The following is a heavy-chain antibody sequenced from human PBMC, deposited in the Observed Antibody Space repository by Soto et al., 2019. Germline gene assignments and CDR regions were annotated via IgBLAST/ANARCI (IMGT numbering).Heavy chain of an antibody. J-gene: IGHJ6*02. CDR3: ARLIRTPTSHHKYYDFWSGYYTYYYGMDV. V-gene: IGHV5-51*01. CDR1: EYSFTSYW. D-gene: IGHD3-3*01. CDR2: IYPGDSDT. Sequence: PGESLKISCKGSEYSFTSYWIGWVRQMPGKGLEWMGIIYPGDSDTRYSPSFQGQVTISADKSISTAYLQWSSLKASDTAMYYCARLIRTPTSHHKYYDFWSGYYTYYYGMDVWGQGTTVTVSS.